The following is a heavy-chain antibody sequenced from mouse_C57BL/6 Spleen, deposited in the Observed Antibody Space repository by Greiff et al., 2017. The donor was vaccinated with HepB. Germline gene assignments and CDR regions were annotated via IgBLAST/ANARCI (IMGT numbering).Heavy chain of an antibody. V-gene: IGHV1-52*01. D-gene: IGHD1-1*01. CDR2: IDPSDSET. CDR1: GYTFTSYW. J-gene: IGHJ4*01. CDR3: ARGTTVVAWDY. Sequence: VQLQQPGAELVRPGSSVKLSCKASGYTFTSYWMHWVKQRPIQGLEWIGNIDPSDSETHYNQKFKDKATLTVDKSSSTAYMQLSSLTSEDSAVYYCARGTTVVAWDYWGQGTSVTVSS.